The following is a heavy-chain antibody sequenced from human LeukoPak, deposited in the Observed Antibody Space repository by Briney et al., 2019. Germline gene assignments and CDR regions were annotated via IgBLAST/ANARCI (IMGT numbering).Heavy chain of an antibody. D-gene: IGHD2-2*02. CDR3: ARLIRYCSSTSCYTDYYYGMDV. CDR2: INEDETAK. CDR1: EFTFSNYW. V-gene: IGHV3-7*01. Sequence: PPGGSLRLSCAASEFTFSNYWMTWVRQAPGKGLEWVANINEDETAKYYVGSVRGRFTISRDNAKNSLYLQMNSLRAEDTAVYYCARLIRYCSSTSCYTDYYYGMDVWGQGTTVTVSS. J-gene: IGHJ6*02.